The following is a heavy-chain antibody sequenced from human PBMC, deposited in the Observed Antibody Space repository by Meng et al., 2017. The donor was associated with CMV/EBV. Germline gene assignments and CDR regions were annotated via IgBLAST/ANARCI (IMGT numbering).Heavy chain of an antibody. CDR1: TFSSYW. CDR3: ARDANYDFWSGYFGWFDP. V-gene: IGHV3-74*01. Sequence: TFSSYWMHWVRQAPGKGLVWVSRINSDGSSTSYADSVKGRFTISRDNAKNTLYLQMNSLRAEDTAVYYCARDANYDFWSGYFGWFDPWGQGTLVTVS. CDR2: INSDGSST. D-gene: IGHD3-3*01. J-gene: IGHJ5*02.